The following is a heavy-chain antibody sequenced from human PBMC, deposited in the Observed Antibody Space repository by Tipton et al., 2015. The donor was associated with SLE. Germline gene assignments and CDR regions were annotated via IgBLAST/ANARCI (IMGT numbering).Heavy chain of an antibody. V-gene: IGHV4-39*01. CDR2: IYHNGNT. D-gene: IGHD4/OR15-4a*01. CDR1: GGSININSYF. CDR3: ARQILVHYFDH. Sequence: LRLSCTVSGGSININSYFWAWIRQPPGKGLEWIGSIYHNGNTYYNSSLKSRVTISVDKSKNQFSLNVRSVAAADTAVYYCARQILVHYFDHWGQGSPVTVSS. J-gene: IGHJ4*02.